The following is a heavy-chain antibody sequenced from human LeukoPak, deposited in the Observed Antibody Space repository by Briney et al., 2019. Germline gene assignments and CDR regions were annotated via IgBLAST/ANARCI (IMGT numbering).Heavy chain of an antibody. CDR3: ARVIVVPAAIDGWFDP. Sequence: SETLSLTCTVSGGSISSGGYYWSWIRQPPGKGLEWIGYIYHSGSTYYNPSLKSRVTISVDRSKNQFSLKLSSVTAADTAVYYCARVIVVPAAIDGWFDPWGQGTLVTVSS. CDR2: IYHSGST. D-gene: IGHD2-2*01. CDR1: GGSISSGGYY. J-gene: IGHJ5*02. V-gene: IGHV4-30-2*01.